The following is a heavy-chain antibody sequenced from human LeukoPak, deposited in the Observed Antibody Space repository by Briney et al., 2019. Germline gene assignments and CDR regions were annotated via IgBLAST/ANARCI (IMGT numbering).Heavy chain of an antibody. J-gene: IGHJ4*02. V-gene: IGHV3-23*01. CDR3: ARGGYYYDSSVPDFDY. D-gene: IGHD3-22*01. CDR2: ISGSGGST. CDR1: GFTFSSYA. Sequence: GGSLRLSCAASGFTFSSYAMSWVRQTPGKGLEWVSAISGSGGSTYYADSVKGRFTISRDNSKNTLFLQMNSLRAEDTAVYYCARGGYYYDSSVPDFDYWGQGTLVTASS.